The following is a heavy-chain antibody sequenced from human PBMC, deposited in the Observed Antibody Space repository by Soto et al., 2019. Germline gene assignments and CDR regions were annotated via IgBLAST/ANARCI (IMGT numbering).Heavy chain of an antibody. CDR1: GFTFSNYG. D-gene: IGHD2-2*01. J-gene: IGHJ3*02. V-gene: IGHV3-30*18. CDR3: AKDYLGSSKAFDI. CDR2: ISDDGTNK. Sequence: GGSLRLSCSAYGFTFSNYGMNWVRQAPGKGLEWVAFISDDGTNKYFVDSVKGRFTISRDNSRNMLYLQMNRLRPEDTAVYHCAKDYLGSSKAFDIWGQGTMVTV.